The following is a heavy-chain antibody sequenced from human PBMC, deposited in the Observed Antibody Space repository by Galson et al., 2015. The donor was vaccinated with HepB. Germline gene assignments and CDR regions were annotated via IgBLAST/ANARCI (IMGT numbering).Heavy chain of an antibody. J-gene: IGHJ4*02. V-gene: IGHV3-11*06. CDR3: ARVAASDYVDHAHFDY. Sequence: SLRLSCAASGFTFSDYYMSWIRQAPGKGLEWVSYISSSGTYTNYAASVKGRFTISRDNAKKSVHLQMNSLRAEDTAVYYCARVAASDYVDHAHFDYWGQGALVTVSS. CDR1: GFTFSDYY. CDR2: ISSSGTYT. D-gene: IGHD4-17*01.